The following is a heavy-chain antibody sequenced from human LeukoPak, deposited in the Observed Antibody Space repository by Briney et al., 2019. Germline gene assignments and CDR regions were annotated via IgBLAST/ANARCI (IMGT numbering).Heavy chain of an antibody. V-gene: IGHV1-18*04. D-gene: IGHD6-19*01. CDR1: GYTFTSYG. CDR3: ARSALIAVAGKDDY. Sequence: ASVKGSCKASGYTFTSYGISWVRQAPGQGLEWMGWISAYNGNTNYAQKLQGRVTMTTDTSTSTAYMELRSLRSDDTAVYYCARSALIAVAGKDDYWGQGTLVTVSS. CDR2: ISAYNGNT. J-gene: IGHJ4*02.